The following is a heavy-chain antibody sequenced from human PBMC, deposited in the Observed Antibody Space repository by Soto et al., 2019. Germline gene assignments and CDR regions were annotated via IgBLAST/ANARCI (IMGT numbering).Heavy chain of an antibody. Sequence: GGSLRLSCSASGFSITDYAMSWVRQAPGKGLEWVSSISDGSSTSYADSVKGRFTISRDNAKNTLYLQMNSLRAEDTAVYYCAKAHITMIQNWFDPWGQGTLVTVSS. CDR2: ISDGSST. CDR3: AKAHITMIQNWFDP. J-gene: IGHJ5*02. CDR1: GFSITDYA. V-gene: IGHV3-74*01. D-gene: IGHD3-22*01.